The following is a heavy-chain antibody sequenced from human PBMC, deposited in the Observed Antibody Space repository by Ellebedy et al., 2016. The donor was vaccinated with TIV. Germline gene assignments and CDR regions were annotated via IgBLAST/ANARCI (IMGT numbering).Heavy chain of an antibody. CDR3: ARDMSYGDYDY. V-gene: IGHV3-53*01. J-gene: IGHJ4*02. CDR2: IYSGGST. Sequence: GESLKISCAASGFTLSSNYISWVLPAPGKGLEWVSVIYSGGSTYYADSVKGRFTISRDNSKNTLYLQMNSLRAEDTAVYYCARDMSYGDYDYWGQGTLVTVSS. D-gene: IGHD4-17*01. CDR1: GFTLSSNY.